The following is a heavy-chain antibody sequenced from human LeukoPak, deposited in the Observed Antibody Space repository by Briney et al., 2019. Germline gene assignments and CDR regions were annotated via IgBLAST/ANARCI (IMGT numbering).Heavy chain of an antibody. J-gene: IGHJ6*02. CDR1: GGSFSGYY. V-gene: IGHV4-34*01. Sequence: SETLSLTCAVYGGSFSGYYWSWIRQPPGKGLEWIGEINHSGSTNYNPSLKSRVTISVDTSKNQLSLKLSSVTAADTAVYYCAGSTVTTTEYYYYGMDVWGQGTTVTVSS. CDR3: AGSTVTTTEYYYYGMDV. CDR2: INHSGST. D-gene: IGHD4-17*01.